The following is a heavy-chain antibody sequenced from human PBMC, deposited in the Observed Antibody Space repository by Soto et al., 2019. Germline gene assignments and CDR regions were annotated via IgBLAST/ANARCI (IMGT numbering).Heavy chain of an antibody. CDR1: GFTFSSYA. CDR3: AKVNWGDSSGYYSYDAFDI. V-gene: IGHV3-23*01. J-gene: IGHJ3*02. D-gene: IGHD3-22*01. Sequence: QPGGSLRLSCAASGFTFSSYAMSWVRQAPGKGLEWVSAISGSGGSTYYADSVKGRLTISRDNSRNTLYLQMNSLRAEDTAVYYCAKVNWGDSSGYYSYDAFDIWGQGTMVTVSS. CDR2: ISGSGGST.